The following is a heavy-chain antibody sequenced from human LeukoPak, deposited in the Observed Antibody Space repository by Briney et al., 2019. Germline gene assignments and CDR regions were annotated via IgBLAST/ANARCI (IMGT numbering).Heavy chain of an antibody. V-gene: IGHV3-11*01. Sequence: RGPRRRSWAAAGFTVSDECVGWTPEAQGLGVEWVSYISSSGSTIYYADSVKGRFTISRDNAKNSLYLQMNSLRAEETAVYYCARSSGTAVDYWGQGTLVTVSS. CDR3: ARSSGTAVDY. D-gene: IGHD3-10*01. J-gene: IGHJ4*02. CDR1: GFTVSDEC. CDR2: ISSSGSTI.